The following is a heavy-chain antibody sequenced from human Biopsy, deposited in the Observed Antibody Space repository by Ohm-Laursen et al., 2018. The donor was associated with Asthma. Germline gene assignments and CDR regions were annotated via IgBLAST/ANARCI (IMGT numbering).Heavy chain of an antibody. CDR1: GYSLTDLS. V-gene: IGHV1-24*01. CDR3: ASDFPKDYVRYNFQF. D-gene: IGHD4-17*01. Sequence: SVKVSCKVSGYSLTDLSMHWVRQAPGQGPKWMGGHDHEEGGTVNAWRFQGRVTMTEDTSTDTAYMELSSLSSDDTAVYYCASDFPKDYVRYNFQFWGQGTLVTVSS. CDR2: HDHEEGGT. J-gene: IGHJ4*02.